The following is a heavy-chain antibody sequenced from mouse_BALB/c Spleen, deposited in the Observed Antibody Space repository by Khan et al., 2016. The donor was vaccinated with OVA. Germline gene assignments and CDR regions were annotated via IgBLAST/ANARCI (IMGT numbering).Heavy chain of an antibody. D-gene: IGHD2-14*01. V-gene: IGHV3-8*02. Sequence: EVQLQESGPSLVKPSQTLSLTCSVTGDSITSGYWTWIRNFPGNKLEYMGYMIYSGDTYYNPSLKRRISITRHTSKNQYYLQLNSVTTEDTATYYCARSTYRYAFAYWGQGTLVTVSA. CDR3: ARSTYRYAFAY. CDR2: MIYSGDT. J-gene: IGHJ3*01. CDR1: GDSITSGY.